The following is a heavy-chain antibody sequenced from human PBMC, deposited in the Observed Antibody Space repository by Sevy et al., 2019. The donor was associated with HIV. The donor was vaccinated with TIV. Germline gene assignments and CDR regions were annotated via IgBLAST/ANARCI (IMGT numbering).Heavy chain of an antibody. J-gene: IGHJ4*02. D-gene: IGHD1-26*01. CDR3: GKGGVTWELLDY. Sequence: GGSLRLSCAASGFILRSYGMHWVRQAPGKGLEWVTIISYDESRNYYAHSFKGGFTISRDNSENILYLQVNSLGTDDTAVYYCGKGGVTWELLDYWRQGTLVTVSS. CDR1: GFILRSYG. V-gene: IGHV3-30*18. CDR2: ISYDESRN.